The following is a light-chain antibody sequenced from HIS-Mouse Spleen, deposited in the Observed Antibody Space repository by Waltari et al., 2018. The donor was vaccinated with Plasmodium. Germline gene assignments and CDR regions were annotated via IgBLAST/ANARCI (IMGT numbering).Light chain of an antibody. CDR1: QDISNY. Sequence: DIQMTQSPSSLSASVGDRVTITCQASQDISNYLNWYQQKPGKAPKLLIYDASNLETGVPSRFSGSGSGTDLTFTISSLQPEDIATYYCQQYDNLPLTFGGGPRWRSN. V-gene: IGKV1-33*01. CDR2: DAS. CDR3: QQYDNLPLT. J-gene: IGKJ4*01.